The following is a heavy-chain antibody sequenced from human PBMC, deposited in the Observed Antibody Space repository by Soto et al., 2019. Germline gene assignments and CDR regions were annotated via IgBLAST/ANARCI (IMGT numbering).Heavy chain of an antibody. D-gene: IGHD1-1*01. CDR3: ARDRSTTDAFDI. V-gene: IGHV3-33*01. J-gene: IGHJ3*02. CDR1: GFTFSSYG. Sequence: CLRLSCAASGFTFSSYGMHWFRQAPGKGLEWVAVIWYDGSNKYYADSVKGRFTISRDNSKNTLYLQMNSLRAEDTAVYYCARDRSTTDAFDIWGQGTMVTV. CDR2: IWYDGSNK.